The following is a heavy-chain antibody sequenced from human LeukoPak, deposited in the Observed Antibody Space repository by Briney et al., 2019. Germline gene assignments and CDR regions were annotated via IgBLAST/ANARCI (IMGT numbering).Heavy chain of an antibody. CDR2: INPGGGST. D-gene: IGHD6-13*01. J-gene: IGHJ6*02. CDR3: ASSQLIAAAGTDYYYGMDV. V-gene: IGHV1-46*01. CDR1: GCTFTSYY. Sequence: GASVKVSCKASGCTFTSYYMHWVRQAPGQGLEWMGMINPGGGSTTYAQKFQGRVTMTRDTSTSTVYMELSSLRSEDTAVYYCASSQLIAAAGTDYYYGMDVWGQGTTVTVSS.